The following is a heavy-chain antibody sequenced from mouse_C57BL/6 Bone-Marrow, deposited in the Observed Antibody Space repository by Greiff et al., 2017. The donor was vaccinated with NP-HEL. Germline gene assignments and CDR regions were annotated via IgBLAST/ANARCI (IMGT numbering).Heavy chain of an antibody. CDR3: ARDYGSYWYFDV. J-gene: IGHJ1*03. V-gene: IGHV1-82*01. D-gene: IGHD1-1*01. Sequence: QVQLQQSGPELVKPGASVKISCKASGYAFSSSWMNWVKQRPGKGLEWIGRIYPGDGDTNYNGKFKGKATLTADKSSSTAYMQLSSLTSEDSAVYFCARDYGSYWYFDVWGTGTTVTVSS. CDR2: IYPGDGDT. CDR1: GYAFSSSW.